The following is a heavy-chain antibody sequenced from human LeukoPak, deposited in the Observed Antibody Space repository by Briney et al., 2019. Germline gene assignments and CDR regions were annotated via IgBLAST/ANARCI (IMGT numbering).Heavy chain of an antibody. J-gene: IGHJ3*02. CDR3: AKDSGSSGWYRRDAFDI. CDR2: ISGSGGST. Sequence: GGSLRLSCAASGFTFSTPGMHWVRQAPGKGLEWVSAISGSGGSTYYADSVKGRFTISRDNSKNTLYLQMNSLRAEDTAVYYCAKDSGSSGWYRRDAFDIWGQGTMVTVSS. V-gene: IGHV3-23*01. D-gene: IGHD6-19*01. CDR1: GFTFSTPG.